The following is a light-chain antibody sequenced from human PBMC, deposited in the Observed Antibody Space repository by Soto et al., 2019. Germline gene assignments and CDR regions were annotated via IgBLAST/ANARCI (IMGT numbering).Light chain of an antibody. CDR3: QQCNNWPRT. Sequence: EIVMTQSPATLSVSPGERATLSCRASQSVSINLAWYQQKPGQAPRLLIYGASTRATGIPARFSGSGSGTEFTLTISSLQSEDFAVYYCQQCNNWPRTFGHGTKLEIK. CDR2: GAS. V-gene: IGKV3-15*01. J-gene: IGKJ2*01. CDR1: QSVSIN.